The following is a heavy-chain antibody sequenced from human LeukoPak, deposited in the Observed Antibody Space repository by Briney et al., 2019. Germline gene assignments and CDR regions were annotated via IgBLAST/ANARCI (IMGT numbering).Heavy chain of an antibody. CDR2: IVVGSGNT. Sequence: SVKVSCKASGFTFTSSAVQWVRQARGQRLEWIGWIVVGSGNTNYAQKFQERVTNTRDMSTSTAYMELSSLRSEDTAVYYCAAFPLAGYIPDYWGQGTLVTVSS. J-gene: IGHJ4*02. D-gene: IGHD5-18*01. V-gene: IGHV1-58*01. CDR1: GFTFTSSA. CDR3: AAFPLAGYIPDY.